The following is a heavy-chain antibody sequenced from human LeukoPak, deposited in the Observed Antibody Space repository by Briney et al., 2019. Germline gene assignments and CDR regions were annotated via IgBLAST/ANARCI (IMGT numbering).Heavy chain of an antibody. V-gene: IGHV3-7*01. CDR1: GLTFSSYW. D-gene: IGHD3-3*01. CDR3: ARGLSDYDFWSGYYTDHDAFDI. Sequence: GGSLRLSCAASGLTFSSYWMSWVRQAPGKGLEWVANIKQDGSEKYYVDSVKGRFTISRDNAKNSLYLQMNSLRAEDTAVYYCARGLSDYDFWSGYYTDHDAFDIWGQGTMVTVSS. CDR2: IKQDGSEK. J-gene: IGHJ3*02.